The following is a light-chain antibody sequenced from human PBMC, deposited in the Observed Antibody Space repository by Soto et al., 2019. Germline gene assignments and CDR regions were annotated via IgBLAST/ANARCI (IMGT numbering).Light chain of an antibody. CDR1: QSIGTW. J-gene: IGKJ3*01. Sequence: DIQMTQSPSTLSASVGDRVTITCRASQSIGTWLAWYQQKPGKAPKLLIFAASSLQSGVPSRFSGSGFGTEFTLTISSLQPDDFATYYCQQYNSYLLTFGPGTTVDIK. CDR3: QQYNSYLLT. V-gene: IGKV1-5*01. CDR2: AAS.